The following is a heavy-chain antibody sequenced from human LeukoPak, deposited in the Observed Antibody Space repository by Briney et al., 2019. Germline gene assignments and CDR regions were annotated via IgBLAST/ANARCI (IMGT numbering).Heavy chain of an antibody. CDR3: AKVGRYYDFWSGYHDNWYFDL. V-gene: IGHV3-30*02. J-gene: IGHJ2*01. D-gene: IGHD3-3*01. CDR1: GFTFGSYG. Sequence: PGGSLRLSCVASGFTFGSYGMHWVRQAPGKGLEWVTFIRYDGGNKNYADSVKGRFTISRDNSKNTLYLQMNSLRPEDTAMYYCAKVGRYYDFWSGYHDNWYFDLWGRGALVTVSS. CDR2: IRYDGGNK.